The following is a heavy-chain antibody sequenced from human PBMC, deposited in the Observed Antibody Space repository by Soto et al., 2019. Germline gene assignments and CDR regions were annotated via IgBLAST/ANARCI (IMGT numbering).Heavy chain of an antibody. CDR3: AKRGTLTGAPGAVDV. V-gene: IGHV3-23*01. Sequence: GGSLSLPCAASGFTLSSYAMSCVRQAPGKGLEWVSAISGSGGSTYYADSVKGRFTISRDNSKNTLYLQMNSLRAEDTAVYYCAKRGTLTGAPGAVDVWGQGTTVTVSS. J-gene: IGHJ6*02. D-gene: IGHD1-26*01. CDR1: GFTLSSYA. CDR2: ISGSGGST.